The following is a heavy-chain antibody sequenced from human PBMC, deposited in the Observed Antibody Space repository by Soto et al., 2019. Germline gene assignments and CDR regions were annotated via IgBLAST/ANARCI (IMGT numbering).Heavy chain of an antibody. CDR2: INHSGST. J-gene: IGHJ4*02. V-gene: IGHV4-34*01. CDR1: VGSFSGYY. D-gene: IGHD5-12*01. CDR3: AREGEMATI. Sequence: PSETLSLTCAVYVGSFSGYYWIWIRQPPGKGLEWIGEINHSGSTNYNPSLKSRVTISVDTSKNQFSLKLSSVTAADTAVYYCAREGEMATIWGQGTLVTVSS.